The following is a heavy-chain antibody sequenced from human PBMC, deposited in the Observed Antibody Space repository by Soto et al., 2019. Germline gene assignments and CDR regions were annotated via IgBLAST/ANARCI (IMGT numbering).Heavy chain of an antibody. V-gene: IGHV3-30*04. CDR2: ISYEGRNK. D-gene: IGHD6-13*01. CDR1: GFTFSSYA. J-gene: IGHJ4*02. CDR3: ARWQHPYGFDY. Sequence: QVQLVESGGGVVQPGRSLRLSCAASGFTFSSYAMHWVRQAPGKGLEWVAVISYEGRNKYYADSVKGRFTISRDNAKSTLYLQMNSLRAEDTAVYYCARWQHPYGFDYWGQGTLVTVSS.